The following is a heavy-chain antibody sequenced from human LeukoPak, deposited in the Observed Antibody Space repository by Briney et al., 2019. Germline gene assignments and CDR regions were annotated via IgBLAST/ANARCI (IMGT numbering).Heavy chain of an antibody. D-gene: IGHD3-3*01. CDR3: ARGGDFWSGYYDAFDY. CDR2: IYYTGST. CDR1: GGSIGSYY. J-gene: IGHJ4*02. V-gene: IGHV4-59*01. Sequence: PSETLSLTCTVSGGSIGSYYWSWIRQPPGRGLEWMGYIYYTGSTNYNPSLKSRVTMSVDASKNQFSLKLSSVTAADTAVYYCARGGDFWSGYYDAFDYWGQGILVTVSS.